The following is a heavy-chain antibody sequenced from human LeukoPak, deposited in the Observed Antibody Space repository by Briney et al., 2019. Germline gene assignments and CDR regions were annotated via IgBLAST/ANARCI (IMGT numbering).Heavy chain of an antibody. D-gene: IGHD6-25*01. V-gene: IGHV4-4*02. Sequence: PSETLSLTCDVSGXSVTSTNWWTWFRQPPGKGLAWIGEVHLDGRTNYNPSLKSRLVMSADLPENHISLKLTSVTAADTAVYYCAREGGFYRPLDYSGQGTLVTVSS. CDR2: VHLDGRT. CDR1: GXSVTSTNW. CDR3: AREGGFYRPLDY. J-gene: IGHJ4*02.